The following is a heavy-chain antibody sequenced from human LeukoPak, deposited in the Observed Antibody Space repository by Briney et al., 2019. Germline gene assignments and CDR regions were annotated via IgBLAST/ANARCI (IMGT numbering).Heavy chain of an antibody. D-gene: IGHD4-23*01. V-gene: IGHV1-69*13. J-gene: IGHJ4*02. CDR1: GGTFSSYA. CDR3: ARVYNDYGGNGGSLPHY. Sequence: SVKVSCKASGGTFSSYAISWVRQAPGQGLEWMGGIIPIFGTANYAQKFQGRVTITADESTSTAYMELSSLRSEDTAVYYCARVYNDYGGNGGSLPHYWGQGTLVTVSS. CDR2: IIPIFGTA.